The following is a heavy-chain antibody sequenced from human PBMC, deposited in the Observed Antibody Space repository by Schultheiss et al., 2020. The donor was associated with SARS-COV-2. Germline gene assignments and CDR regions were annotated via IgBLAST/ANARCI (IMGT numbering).Heavy chain of an antibody. CDR1: GWSFSGYY. V-gene: IGHV4-34*01. CDR3: ASNSYATTYFFDY. D-gene: IGHD5-18*01. J-gene: IGHJ4*02. CDR2: INHSGST. Sequence: SETLSLTCAVYGWSFSGYYWSWIRQPPGKGLEWIGEINHSGSTNYNPSLKSRVTISVDTSKNQFSLKLSSVTAEDTAVYYCASNSYATTYFFDYWGQGTLVTVSS.